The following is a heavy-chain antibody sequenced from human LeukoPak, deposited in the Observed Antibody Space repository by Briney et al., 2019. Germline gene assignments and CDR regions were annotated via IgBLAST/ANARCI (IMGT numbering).Heavy chain of an antibody. CDR3: ARNQVRGGTD. D-gene: IGHD3-10*01. CDR1: GFTFSGYA. V-gene: IGHV3-30*07. CDR2: VSYDGSNR. Sequence: GGSLRLSCGASGFTFSGYAMHWVRQAPGKGPEWVAVVSYDGSNRYYADSVKGRFTISRDNAKNSLYLQMNILRAEDTAVYYCARNQVRGGTDWGQGTLVTVSS. J-gene: IGHJ4*02.